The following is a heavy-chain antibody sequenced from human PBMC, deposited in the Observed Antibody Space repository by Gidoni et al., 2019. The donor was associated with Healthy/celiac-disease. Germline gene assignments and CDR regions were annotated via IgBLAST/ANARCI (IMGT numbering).Heavy chain of an antibody. CDR1: GFTFSSYG. CDR3: ARDFSSDAFDI. J-gene: IGHJ3*02. CDR2: IWYDGSNK. Sequence: QVQLVESGGGVVQPGRSLRLSCAASGFTFSSYGMHWVRQAPGQGLEWVAVIWYDGSNKYYADSVKGRFTISRDNSKNTLYLQMNSLRAEDTAVYYCARDFSSDAFDIWGQGTMVTVSS. D-gene: IGHD6-6*01. V-gene: IGHV3-33*01.